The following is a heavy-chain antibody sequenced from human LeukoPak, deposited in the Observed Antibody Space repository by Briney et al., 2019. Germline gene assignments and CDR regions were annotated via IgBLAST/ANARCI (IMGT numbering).Heavy chain of an antibody. Sequence: SETLSLTCTVSGGSISSSNFYWGWIRQPPGKGLEWIGCIYYSGSTYYNPSLKSRVTISVDTSKNQFSLKLSSVTAADTAVYYCAREVIVVVTAIPNWFDPWGQGTLVTVSS. V-gene: IGHV4-39*07. CDR3: AREVIVVVTAIPNWFDP. D-gene: IGHD2-21*02. CDR1: GGSISSSNFY. CDR2: IYYSGST. J-gene: IGHJ5*02.